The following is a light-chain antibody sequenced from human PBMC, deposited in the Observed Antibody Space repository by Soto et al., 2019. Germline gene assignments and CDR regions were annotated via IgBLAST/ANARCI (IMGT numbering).Light chain of an antibody. V-gene: IGKV3-20*01. CDR3: QQYGSSPGT. Sequence: EIVLTQSPGTLSLSPGERATLSCSASQSVSSSYLAWYQQKPGQAPRLLIYGASSRATGIPDRFSGSGSGTDFTLNISRLEPEDCAVYYCQQYGSSPGTFGQGTKVEIK. J-gene: IGKJ1*01. CDR2: GAS. CDR1: QSVSSSY.